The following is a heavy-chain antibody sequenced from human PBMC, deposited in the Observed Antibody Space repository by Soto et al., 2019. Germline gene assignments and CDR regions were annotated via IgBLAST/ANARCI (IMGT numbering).Heavy chain of an antibody. CDR3: ARHRLLTPPVY. CDR1: GGSISSNNYY. CDR2: IYYSGTT. Sequence: QLQLQESSPGLVKPSETLSLTCTVSGGSISSNNYYWGWIRQPPRKGLEWIGSIYYSGTTYYNPSLKNRLTISVDTSKNQFSLKLSSVTAADTAVYYCARHRLLTPPVYWGQGTLVTVSS. V-gene: IGHV4-39*01. J-gene: IGHJ4*02. D-gene: IGHD1-26*01.